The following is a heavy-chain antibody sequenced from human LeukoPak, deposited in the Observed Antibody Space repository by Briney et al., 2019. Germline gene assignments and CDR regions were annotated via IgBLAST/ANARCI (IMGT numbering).Heavy chain of an antibody. J-gene: IGHJ4*02. CDR1: EFTFSSYS. CDR2: ISSSSSYI. V-gene: IGHV3-21*01. Sequence: GGSPRLSCAASEFTFSSYSMNWVRQAPGKGLEWVSSISSSSSYIYYADSVKGRFTISRDNAKNSLYLQMNSLRAEDTAVYYCARDRGIAVAGTFYWGQGTLVTVSS. CDR3: ARDRGIAVAGTFY. D-gene: IGHD6-19*01.